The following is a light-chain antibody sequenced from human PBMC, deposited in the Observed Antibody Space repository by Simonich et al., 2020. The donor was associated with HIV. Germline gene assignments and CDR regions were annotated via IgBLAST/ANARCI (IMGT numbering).Light chain of an antibody. Sequence: QSALTQPASVSGSPGQSITISCTGTSSDVGGYNYVSWYQQHPGKAPKLMIYDVRKLPSGVSKRFSGSKSGNTASLTISGLQAEDEADYYCSSYTSSSTWVFGGGTKLTVL. V-gene: IGLV2-14*01. J-gene: IGLJ3*02. CDR2: DVR. CDR1: SSDVGGYNY. CDR3: SSYTSSSTWV.